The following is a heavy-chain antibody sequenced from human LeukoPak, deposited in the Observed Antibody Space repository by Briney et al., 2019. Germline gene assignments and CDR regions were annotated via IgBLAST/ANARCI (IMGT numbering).Heavy chain of an antibody. CDR2: IYYSGST. CDR3: ARIYSGCPRDY. CDR1: GGSISSYY. Sequence: PSETLSLTCTVSGGSISSYYWSWIRQPPGKGLEWIGYIYYSGSTNYNPSLKSRVTISVDTSKNQFSLKLSSVTAADTAVYYCARIYSGCPRDYWGQGTLVTVSS. D-gene: IGHD1-26*01. J-gene: IGHJ4*02. V-gene: IGHV4-59*01.